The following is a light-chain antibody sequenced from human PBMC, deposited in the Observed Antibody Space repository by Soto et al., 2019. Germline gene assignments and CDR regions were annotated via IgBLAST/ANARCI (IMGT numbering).Light chain of an antibody. V-gene: IGLV2-23*01. CDR2: EGS. CDR3: CSYAGHSAHWV. CDR1: SSDIRSYNL. Sequence: QSALTQPASVSGSPGQSITISCTGTSSDIRSYNLVSWYQRHPGRAPKLMVYEGSRRPSGVSNRFSGSKSGNTASLTISGLQAEDEADYFCCSYAGHSAHWVFGGGTKLTVL. J-gene: IGLJ3*02.